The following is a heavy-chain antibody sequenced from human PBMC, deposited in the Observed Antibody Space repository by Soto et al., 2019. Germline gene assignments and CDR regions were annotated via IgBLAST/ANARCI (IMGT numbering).Heavy chain of an antibody. D-gene: IGHD1-26*01. V-gene: IGHV3-23*01. Sequence: EVQLLESGGGLVQPGGSLRLSCAASGFTFSSYAMRWVRQAPGKGLEWVSAISGSGGSTYYADSVKGLFTISRDNSKNTLYLQMNSLRAEDTAVYYCARRGSGSDYDYWGQGTLVTVSS. CDR1: GFTFSSYA. J-gene: IGHJ4*02. CDR3: ARRGSGSDYDY. CDR2: ISGSGGST.